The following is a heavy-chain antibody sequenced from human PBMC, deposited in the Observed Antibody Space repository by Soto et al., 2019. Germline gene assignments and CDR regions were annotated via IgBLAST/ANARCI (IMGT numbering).Heavy chain of an antibody. J-gene: IGHJ3*01. V-gene: IGHV4-4*02. CDR3: ARVVLTITRGAFDA. CDR2: ISHSGTS. D-gene: IGHD3-9*01. CDR1: GGSISSSHW. Sequence: QVQLQESGPGLVKPSGTLSLTCAVSGGSISSSHWWTWVRQSPGKGLEYIGEISHSGTSNSNPSLKSRVTLSVDKSNNHLSLTLTSVTAADTAVYYCARVVLTITRGAFDAWGQGTLVIVSS.